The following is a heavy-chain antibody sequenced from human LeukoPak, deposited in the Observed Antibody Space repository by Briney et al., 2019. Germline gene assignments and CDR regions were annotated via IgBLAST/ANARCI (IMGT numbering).Heavy chain of an antibody. D-gene: IGHD2-15*01. V-gene: IGHV3-15*01. CDR2: IKSKTDGGTT. CDR1: GFTFSNAW. Sequence: GGSLRLSCAASGFTFSNAWMSWVRQAPGKGLEWVGRIKSKTDGGTTDYAAPVKGRFTISRDDSKNTLYLQMNSLKTEDTAVYYCTTGVGVVVVVAAPPPLSYFDYWGQGTLVTVSS. J-gene: IGHJ4*02. CDR3: TTGVGVVVVVAAPPPLSYFDY.